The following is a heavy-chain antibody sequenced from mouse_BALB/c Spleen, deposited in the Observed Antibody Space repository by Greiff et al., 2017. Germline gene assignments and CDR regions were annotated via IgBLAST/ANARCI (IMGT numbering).Heavy chain of an antibody. CDR2: IYPGDGDT. CDR3: ARGDHYYGSSWFAY. V-gene: IGHV1-87*01. D-gene: IGHD1-1*01. Sequence: VQLQQSGAELARPGASVKLSCKASGYTFTSYWMQWVKQRPGQGLEWIGAIYPGDGDTRYTQKFKGKATLTADKSSSTAYMQLSSLASEDSAVYYCARGDHYYGSSWFAYWGQGTLVTVSA. J-gene: IGHJ3*01. CDR1: GYTFTSYW.